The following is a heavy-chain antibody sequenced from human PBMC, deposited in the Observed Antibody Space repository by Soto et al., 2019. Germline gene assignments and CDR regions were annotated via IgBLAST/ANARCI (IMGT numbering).Heavy chain of an antibody. D-gene: IGHD2-2*01. CDR1: GFTFTDAW. CDR2: FKSKTDGGTT. Sequence: GGSLRLSCAASGFTFTDAWMNWVRQAPGKGLEWVGRFKSKTDGGTTDYAEPVKGRFTVSRDDSKNTLYLQMNSLKTEDTAVYFCTTIPISHCSSTSCYDDFWGQGTLVTVSS. V-gene: IGHV3-15*07. J-gene: IGHJ4*02. CDR3: TTIPISHCSSTSCYDDF.